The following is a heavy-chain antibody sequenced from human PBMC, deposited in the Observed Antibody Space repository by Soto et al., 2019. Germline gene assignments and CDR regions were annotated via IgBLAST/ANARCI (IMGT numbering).Heavy chain of an antibody. J-gene: IGHJ6*02. D-gene: IGHD6-13*01. Sequence: PGESLKVSCKGSGDSCTSYWIGWVRQMPGKGLEWMGIIYPGDSDTRYSPSFQGQVTISADKSISTAYLQWSSLKASDTAMYYCARIRYSLNYYYYYGMDVWGQGTTVTVSS. CDR1: GDSCTSYW. CDR2: IYPGDSDT. CDR3: ARIRYSLNYYYYYGMDV. V-gene: IGHV5-51*01.